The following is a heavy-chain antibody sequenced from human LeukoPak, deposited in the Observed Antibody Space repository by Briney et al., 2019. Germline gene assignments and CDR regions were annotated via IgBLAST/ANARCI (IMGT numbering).Heavy chain of an antibody. CDR1: GFTFSSYG. V-gene: IGHV3-30*03. Sequence: PGRSLRLSCAASGFTFSSYGMHWVRQAPGKGLEWVAVISYDGSNKYYADSVKGRFTISRDNSKNTLYLQMNSLRAEDTAVYYCATTSGYFGYWGQGTLVTVSS. J-gene: IGHJ4*02. D-gene: IGHD4-11*01. CDR3: ATTSGYFGY. CDR2: ISYDGSNK.